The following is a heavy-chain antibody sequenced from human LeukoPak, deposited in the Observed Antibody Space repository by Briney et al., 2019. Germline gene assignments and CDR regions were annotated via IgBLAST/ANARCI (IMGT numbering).Heavy chain of an antibody. CDR1: GFAFSGRE. J-gene: IGHJ4*02. Sequence: PGGSLRLSCSASGFAFSGREMAWVRQAPGKGLEWVSYISSNGKTILHADSVKGRITISRDNAKESLYLQLGGLRVEDSAFYYCVRASYTGFDLHFDQWGQGTLVTVSS. CDR3: VRASYTGFDLHFDQ. V-gene: IGHV3-48*03. CDR2: ISSNGKTI. D-gene: IGHD5-12*01.